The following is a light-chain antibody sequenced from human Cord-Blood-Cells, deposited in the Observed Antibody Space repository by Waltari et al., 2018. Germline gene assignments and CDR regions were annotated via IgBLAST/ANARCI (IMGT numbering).Light chain of an antibody. CDR2: DVS. CDR1: SSDVGGYNS. Sequence: QSALTQPRSVSGSPGQSVTISCTGTSSDVGGYNSVSWYQQHPGTAPTLMIYDVSKRPSGVPDRFSGSKSGNTASLTISGLQAEDEADYYCCSYAGSYVVFGGGTKLTVL. CDR3: CSYAGSYVV. J-gene: IGLJ2*01. V-gene: IGLV2-11*01.